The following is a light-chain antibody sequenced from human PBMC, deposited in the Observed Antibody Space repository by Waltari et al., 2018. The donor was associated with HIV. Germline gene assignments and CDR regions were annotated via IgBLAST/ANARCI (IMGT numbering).Light chain of an antibody. Sequence: QPPSVSAAPGQRVTIPCTGRSSNIGAGYDVHWYQQVPGRAPKVVIYGNSNRPSGVPDRFSGSKSDSSASLVITGLQSEDEADYYCQSYDSNLSGLFGGGTKVTVL. V-gene: IGLV1-40*01. CDR3: QSYDSNLSGL. J-gene: IGLJ2*01. CDR2: GNS. CDR1: SSNIGAGYD.